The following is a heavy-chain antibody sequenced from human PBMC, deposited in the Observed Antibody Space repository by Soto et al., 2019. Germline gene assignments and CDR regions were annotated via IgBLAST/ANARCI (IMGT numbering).Heavy chain of an antibody. D-gene: IGHD3-10*01. CDR2: IYYSGHT. J-gene: IGHJ5*02. CDR1: GGSISSSSYC. V-gene: IGHV4-39*01. Sequence: SETLSLTSNVSGGSISSSSYCWGWIRQPPGTGLEWIASIYYSGHTYYNPSLKSRVTISVDTSKNQFSLKLSSVTAADTAVYYCAMSLWFGNTPNWFDPWGQGTLVTVS. CDR3: AMSLWFGNTPNWFDP.